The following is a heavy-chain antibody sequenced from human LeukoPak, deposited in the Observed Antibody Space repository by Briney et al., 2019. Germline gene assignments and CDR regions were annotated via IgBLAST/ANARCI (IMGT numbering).Heavy chain of an antibody. CDR3: ARDRSSGYLNWFDP. Sequence: SETLSLTCTVSDGSISSYYWSWIRPPPGKGLEWIGYIYYSGSTNYNPSLKSRVTISVDTSKNQFSLKLSSVTAADTAVYYCARDRSSGYLNWFDPWGQGTLVTVSS. D-gene: IGHD3-22*01. CDR1: DGSISSYY. CDR2: IYYSGST. J-gene: IGHJ5*02. V-gene: IGHV4-59*01.